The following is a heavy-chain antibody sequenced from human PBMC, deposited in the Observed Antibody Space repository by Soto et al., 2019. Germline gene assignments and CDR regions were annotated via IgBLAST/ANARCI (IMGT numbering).Heavy chain of an antibody. CDR1: GGTFSSYA. CDR3: ARHVPAAGYYYGMDV. CDR2: IMPIFGTA. Sequence: QVQLVQSGAEVKKPGSSVKVSCKASGGTFSSYAISWVRQAPGQGLEWMGGIMPIFGTANYAQKFQGRVTITADESTSTTYMELSSLRSEHTAVYYCARHVPAAGYYYGMDVWGQGTTVTVSS. D-gene: IGHD2-2*01. V-gene: IGHV1-69*12. J-gene: IGHJ6*02.